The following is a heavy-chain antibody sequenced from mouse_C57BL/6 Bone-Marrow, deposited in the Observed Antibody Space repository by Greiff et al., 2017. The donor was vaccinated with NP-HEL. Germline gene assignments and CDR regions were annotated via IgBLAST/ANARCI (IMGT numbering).Heavy chain of an antibody. Sequence: VQVVESGAELARPGASVKMSCKASGYTFTSYTMHWVKQRPGQGLEWIGCINPSSGYTKYNQKFKDKATLTADKSSSTAYMQLSSLTSEDSAVYYCARSHYYGSSYVGYFDVWGTGTTVTVSS. CDR3: ARSHYYGSSYVGYFDV. V-gene: IGHV1-4*01. D-gene: IGHD1-1*01. CDR1: GYTFTSYT. J-gene: IGHJ1*03. CDR2: INPSSGYT.